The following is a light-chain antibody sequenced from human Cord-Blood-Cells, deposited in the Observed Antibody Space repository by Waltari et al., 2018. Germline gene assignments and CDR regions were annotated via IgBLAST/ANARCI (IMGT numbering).Light chain of an antibody. CDR3: QQYDNLIFT. CDR2: DAS. Sequence: DIQMTQSPSSLSASVGDRVTITCQASQDISNYLNWYQQKPRKAPKLLIYDASNLETGVPSRFSGSGSGTDFTFTISSLQPEDIATYYCQQYDNLIFTFGPGTKVDIK. J-gene: IGKJ3*01. V-gene: IGKV1-33*01. CDR1: QDISNY.